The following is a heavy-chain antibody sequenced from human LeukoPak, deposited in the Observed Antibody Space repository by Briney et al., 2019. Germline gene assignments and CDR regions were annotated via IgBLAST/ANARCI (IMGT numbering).Heavy chain of an antibody. Sequence: GGSLRLSCAASGFTFSSYWMNWARQAPGKGLEWVASINHNGNVNYYADSVKGRFTISRDNSKNTLYLQMNSLRAEDTAVYYCARGPGYSSGWYEDFDYWGQGTLVTVSS. CDR3: ARGPGYSSGWYEDFDY. V-gene: IGHV3-7*01. D-gene: IGHD6-19*01. CDR1: GFTFSSYW. J-gene: IGHJ4*02. CDR2: INHNGNVN.